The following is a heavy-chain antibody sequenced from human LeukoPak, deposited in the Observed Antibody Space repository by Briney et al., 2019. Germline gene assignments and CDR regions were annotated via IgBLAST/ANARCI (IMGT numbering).Heavy chain of an antibody. CDR1: GFTFSSYW. Sequence: GGSLRLSCAASGFTFSSYWMTWVRQAPGRGLEWVANIKQDGTEKHYVDSVKGRFTISRDNSKNTLYLQMNSLRAEDTAVYYCAKDYGPLSSYWGQGILVTVSS. CDR2: IKQDGTEK. J-gene: IGHJ4*02. V-gene: IGHV3-7*03. CDR3: AKDYGPLSSY. D-gene: IGHD4-17*01.